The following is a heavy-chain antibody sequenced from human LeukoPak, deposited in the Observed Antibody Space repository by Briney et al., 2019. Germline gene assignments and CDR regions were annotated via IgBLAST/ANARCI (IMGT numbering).Heavy chain of an antibody. D-gene: IGHD3-16*02. CDR3: ASLDVWGSYPSYFDY. CDR1: GFTFSSYS. J-gene: IGHJ4*02. V-gene: IGHV3-21*01. CDR2: ISSSSSYI. Sequence: PGGSLRLSCAASGFTFSSYSMNWVRQAPGKGLEWVSSISSSSSYIYYADSVKGRFTISRDNAKNSLYLQMNSLRAEDTAVYYCASLDVWGSYPSYFDYWGQGTLVTVSS.